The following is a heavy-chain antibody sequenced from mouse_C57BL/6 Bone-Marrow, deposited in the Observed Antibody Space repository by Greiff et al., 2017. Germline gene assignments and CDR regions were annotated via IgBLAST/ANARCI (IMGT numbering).Heavy chain of an antibody. Sequence: EVQRVESGAELVRPGASVKLSCTASGFNIKDDYMHWVKQRPEQGLEWIGWIDPENGDTEYASKFQGKATITADTASNTAYLQLSSLTSEDTAVYYCTTMGWLLRDWFAYWGQGTLVTVSA. J-gene: IGHJ3*01. CDR2: IDPENGDT. CDR3: TTMGWLLRDWFAY. CDR1: GFNIKDDY. D-gene: IGHD2-3*01. V-gene: IGHV14-4*01.